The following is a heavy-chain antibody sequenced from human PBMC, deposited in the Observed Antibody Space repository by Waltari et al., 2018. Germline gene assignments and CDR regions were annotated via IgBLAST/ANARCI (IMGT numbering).Heavy chain of an antibody. V-gene: IGHV1-69*05. CDR3: AREFRGKKRWLQWEDLAFDI. Sequence: QVQLVQSGAEVKKPGSSVKVSCKASGGTFSSYAISWVRQAPGQGLEWMGGIIPIFGTANYAQKFQGRVTITTDESTSTAYMELSSLRSEDTAVYYCAREFRGKKRWLQWEDLAFDIWGQGTMVTVSS. J-gene: IGHJ3*02. D-gene: IGHD1-26*01. CDR1: GGTFSSYA. CDR2: IIPIFGTA.